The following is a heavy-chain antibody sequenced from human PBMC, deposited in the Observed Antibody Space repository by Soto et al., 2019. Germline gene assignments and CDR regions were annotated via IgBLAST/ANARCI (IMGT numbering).Heavy chain of an antibody. CDR3: TRGPYCDTSSCFLPNYYFAMDV. V-gene: IGHV3-23*01. D-gene: IGHD2-2*01. Sequence: DVQLLESGGGLVQPGGSLRLSCAASGFTFNTHAMGWVRQAPGKGLEWVSGISSSGAATYHADSVRGRFIISRDSSKNTLYLQANSLRADDTAVYYCTRGPYCDTSSCFLPNYYFAMDVWGRGTTVTVSS. CDR2: ISSSGAAT. CDR1: GFTFNTHA. J-gene: IGHJ6*02.